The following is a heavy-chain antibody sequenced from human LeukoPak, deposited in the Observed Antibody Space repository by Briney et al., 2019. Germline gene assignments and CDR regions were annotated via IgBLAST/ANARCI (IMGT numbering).Heavy chain of an antibody. CDR2: LSSNGGST. CDR1: GFTFSSYA. Sequence: GGSLRLSCSTSGFTFSSYAIHWVRQAPGKGLEYVSALSSNGGSTYYADSVKGRFTISRDNSKNTLYLQMSSLRAEDTAVYYCVKISSSWYDYWGQGTLVTVSS. V-gene: IGHV3-64D*09. D-gene: IGHD6-13*01. CDR3: VKISSSWYDY. J-gene: IGHJ4*02.